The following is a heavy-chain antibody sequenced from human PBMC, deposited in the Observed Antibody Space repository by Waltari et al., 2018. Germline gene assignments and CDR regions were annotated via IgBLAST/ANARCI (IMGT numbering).Heavy chain of an antibody. V-gene: IGHV4-38-2*02. Sequence: QVQLHESGPGLVKPSGTLSVMCAVSNFSIRSGFYWGWIRQPPGKELEWIGSIYQGGSTYYNPSFKRRVTISMDASKNRCTLRLSAVTAADTAVYYCMREVKRGVAITSDFWGQGTLVTVSS. J-gene: IGHJ4*02. CDR2: IYQGGST. CDR1: NFSIRSGFY. D-gene: IGHD3-16*01. CDR3: MREVKRGVAITSDF.